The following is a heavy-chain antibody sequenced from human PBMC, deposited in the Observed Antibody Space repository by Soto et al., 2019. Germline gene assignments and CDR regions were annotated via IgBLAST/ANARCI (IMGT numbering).Heavy chain of an antibody. CDR2: ISYDGSNM. Sequence: QVQLVESGGGVVQPGRSLRLSCAVSGFTFSSYGMHWVRQAPGKGLEWVALISYDGSNMYYADSVKGRFAISRDNSKDTLYLQMNSLTAEDTAVYYCAKDETGGTVVRGVMNYWGQGTLVTVSS. CDR1: GFTFSSYG. CDR3: AKDETGGTVVRGVMNY. V-gene: IGHV3-30*18. D-gene: IGHD3-10*01. J-gene: IGHJ4*02.